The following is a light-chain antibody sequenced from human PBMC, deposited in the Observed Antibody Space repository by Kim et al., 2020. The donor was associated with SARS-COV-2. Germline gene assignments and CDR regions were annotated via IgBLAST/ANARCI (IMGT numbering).Light chain of an antibody. Sequence: EIVMTQSPATLSVSPGERVTLSCRTSQSIDSNSAWFQQKPGQAPRLLISGASARATGIPARFSGSGSGTEFSLTISSLQSEDFAVYYCQQYHHWPYTFGQGTKLEI. CDR2: GAS. CDR3: QQYHHWPYT. J-gene: IGKJ2*01. V-gene: IGKV3-15*01. CDR1: QSIDSN.